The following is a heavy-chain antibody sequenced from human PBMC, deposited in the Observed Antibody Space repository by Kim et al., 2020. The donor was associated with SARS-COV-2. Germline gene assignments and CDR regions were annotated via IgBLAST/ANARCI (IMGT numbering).Heavy chain of an antibody. CDR3: ARDWSAAATNWFDP. V-gene: IGHV1-2*02. J-gene: IGHJ5*02. Sequence: AQKFQGRVTMTRDTSISTAYMELSRLRSDDTAVYYCARDWSAAATNWFDPWGQGTLVTVSS. D-gene: IGHD6-13*01.